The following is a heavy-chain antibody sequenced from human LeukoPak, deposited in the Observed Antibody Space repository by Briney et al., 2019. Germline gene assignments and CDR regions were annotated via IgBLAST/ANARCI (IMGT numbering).Heavy chain of an antibody. CDR3: ARLTADYGDYAVFDY. CDR2: IIPIFGTA. V-gene: IGHV1-69*13. CDR1: GGTFSSYA. D-gene: IGHD4-17*01. Sequence: SVKVSCKASGGTFSSYAISWVQQAPGQGLEWMGGIIPIFGTANYAQKFQGRVTITADESTSTAYMELSSLRSDDTAVYYCARLTADYGDYAVFDYWGQGTLVTVSS. J-gene: IGHJ4*02.